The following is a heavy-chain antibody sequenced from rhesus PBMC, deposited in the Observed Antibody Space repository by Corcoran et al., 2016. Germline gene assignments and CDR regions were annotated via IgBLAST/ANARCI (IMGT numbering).Heavy chain of an antibody. Sequence: QVQLQESGPGLVKPSETLSLTCAVSGGSINSYYWSWIRQPPGKGLEWIGRIFGSGGSTEYNPPLKSRVTISTDTSKNQFSLKLSSVTAADTAVYYCARATSGSNYDYFDYWGQGVLVTVSS. D-gene: IGHD6-13*01. CDR1: GGSINSYY. CDR2: IFGSGGST. J-gene: IGHJ4*01. V-gene: IGHV4-160*01. CDR3: ARATSGSNYDYFDY.